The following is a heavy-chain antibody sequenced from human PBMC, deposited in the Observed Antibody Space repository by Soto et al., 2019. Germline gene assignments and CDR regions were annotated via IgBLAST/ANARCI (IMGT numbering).Heavy chain of an antibody. Sequence: SETLSLTCTVSGEYISSGYHWAWIRQPPGKGLEWIGYIYYSGSTNYNPSLKSRVTISVDTSKDQFSLKLSSVTAADTAVYYCARDSLTTVTHYYYYGMDVWGQGTTVTVSS. J-gene: IGHJ6*02. CDR2: IYYSGST. CDR1: GEYISSGYH. D-gene: IGHD4-4*01. CDR3: ARDSLTTVTHYYYYGMDV. V-gene: IGHV4-61*01.